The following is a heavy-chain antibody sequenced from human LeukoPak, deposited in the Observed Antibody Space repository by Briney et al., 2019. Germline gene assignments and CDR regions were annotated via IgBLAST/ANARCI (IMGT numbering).Heavy chain of an antibody. CDR2: IRYDGSNK. Sequence: PGWSLRLSCAASGFTFSTYGMHWVRQTPGEGPEWVAFIRYDGSNKYYADSVKGRFTISRDNSNNTLYLQMNSLRAEDTAVYSCARDGGFSYGKSPDYWGQGIPVTVSS. V-gene: IGHV3-30*02. CDR1: GFTFSTYG. CDR3: ARDGGFSYGKSPDY. D-gene: IGHD5-18*01. J-gene: IGHJ4*02.